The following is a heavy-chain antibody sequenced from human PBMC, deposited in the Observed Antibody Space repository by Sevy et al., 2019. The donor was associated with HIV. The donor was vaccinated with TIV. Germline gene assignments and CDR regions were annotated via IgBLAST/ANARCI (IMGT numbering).Heavy chain of an antibody. CDR2: IYYSGST. J-gene: IGHJ4*02. CDR1: GGSVSSGSYY. D-gene: IGHD3-22*01. V-gene: IGHV4-61*01. CDR3: ARADYYDSSGYSY. Sequence: SETLSLTCTVSGGSVSSGSYYWSWIRQPPGKGLEWIGYIYYSGSTNYNPSRKSRVTISVDTSKNQFSLKLSSVTAADTAVYYCARADYYDSSGYSYWGQGTLVTVSS.